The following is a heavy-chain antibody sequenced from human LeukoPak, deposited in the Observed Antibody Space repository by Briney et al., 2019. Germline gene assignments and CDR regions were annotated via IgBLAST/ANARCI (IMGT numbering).Heavy chain of an antibody. CDR2: VFHSGYT. J-gene: IGHJ4*02. CDR3: ARRRYTSGYLDY. D-gene: IGHD3-22*01. CDR1: GGSLSNYY. V-gene: IGHV4-59*08. Sequence: SETLSLTCTVSGGSLSNYYWSWIRQSPGKGLEWIRYVFHSGYTKYNPSLKSRVTISVDTSKSQFSLKLTSVTAADTAVYYCARRRYTSGYLDYWGQGTLVTVSS.